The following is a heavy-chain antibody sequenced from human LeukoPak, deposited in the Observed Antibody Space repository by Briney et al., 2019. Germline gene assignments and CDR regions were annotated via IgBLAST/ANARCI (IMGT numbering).Heavy chain of an antibody. CDR1: GFTFSSYA. Sequence: GGSLRLSCAASGFTFSSYAMSWVRQAPGKGLEWVSAISGSGGSTYYADSVKGRFTISRDNSKNTLYLQMNSLRAEDTAVYYCAKAPLPLATITLFFDYWGQGTLVTVSS. V-gene: IGHV3-23*01. CDR2: ISGSGGST. J-gene: IGHJ4*02. D-gene: IGHD5-12*01. CDR3: AKAPLPLATITLFFDY.